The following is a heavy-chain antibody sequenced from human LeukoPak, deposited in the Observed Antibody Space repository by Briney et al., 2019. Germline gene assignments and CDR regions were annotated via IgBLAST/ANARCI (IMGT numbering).Heavy chain of an antibody. J-gene: IGHJ3*02. CDR2: IYSGGST. CDR3: ARGLYRDAFDI. V-gene: IGHV3-53*01. Sequence: PGGSLRLSCAASGFTVSSNYMSWVRQAPGKGLEWVSVIYSGGSTYYADSVKGRFTISRDNSKNTLYLQMNSLRAEDTAVYYCARGLYRDAFDIWGQGTMVTVSS. CDR1: GFTVSSNY. D-gene: IGHD3-3*01.